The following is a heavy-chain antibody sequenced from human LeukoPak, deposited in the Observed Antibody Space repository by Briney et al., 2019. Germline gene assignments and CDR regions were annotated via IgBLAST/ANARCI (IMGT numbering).Heavy chain of an antibody. CDR1: GGSISSGGYY. D-gene: IGHD3-22*01. CDR2: IYYSGST. CDR3: AGDTYYYDSSGYRGDY. Sequence: PSQTLSLTCTVSGGSISSGGYYWSWIRQHPGKGLEWIGYIYYSGSTYYNPSLKSRVTISVDTSKNQFSLKLSSVTAADTAVHYCAGDTYYYDSSGYRGDYWGQGTLVTVSS. J-gene: IGHJ4*02. V-gene: IGHV4-31*03.